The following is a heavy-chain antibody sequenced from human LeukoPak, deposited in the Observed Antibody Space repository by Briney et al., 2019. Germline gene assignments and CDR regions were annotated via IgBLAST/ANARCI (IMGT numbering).Heavy chain of an antibody. D-gene: IGHD1-26*01. V-gene: IGHV1-2*02. CDR1: GYPFTAYY. CDR2: INPNSGDT. J-gene: IGHJ4*02. Sequence: ASVKVSSKASGYPFTAYYVHWVRQAPGQGLEWLGWINPNSGDTYFAQKFQGRVTMTRDTSITTAFMDLSGLRSDDTAVYYCARRLGGTGGDYWGQGTLVTVSS. CDR3: ARRLGGTGGDY.